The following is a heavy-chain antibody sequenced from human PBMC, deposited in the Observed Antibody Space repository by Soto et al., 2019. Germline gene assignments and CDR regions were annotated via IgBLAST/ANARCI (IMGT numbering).Heavy chain of an antibody. CDR3: ASELSGYSYGPGEVY. V-gene: IGHV4-30-4*01. J-gene: IGHJ4*02. Sequence: SETLSFTCTVSGASISRSDYYWSWIRQPPGGGLEWIGYILNSGSVYYNPSLMSRLTMSIHSPKNQFSLNLNSVTAADTAVYFCASELSGYSYGPGEVYWGQGILVTVSS. CDR1: GASISRSDYY. D-gene: IGHD5-18*01. CDR2: ILNSGSV.